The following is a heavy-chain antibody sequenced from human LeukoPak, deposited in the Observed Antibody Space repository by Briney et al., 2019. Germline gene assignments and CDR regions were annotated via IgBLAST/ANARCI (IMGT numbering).Heavy chain of an antibody. CDR1: GGSFSCYY. Sequence: PSETPSLTCAVYGGSFSCYYWSWIRQPPGKGLEWIGEINHSGSTNYNPSLKSRVTISVDTYKNQFSLKLSSVTAADTAVYYCARGFSVSSGYYYKPLHRYFDYWGQGTLVTVSS. CDR2: INHSGST. J-gene: IGHJ4*02. D-gene: IGHD3-22*01. CDR3: ARGFSVSSGYYYKPLHRYFDY. V-gene: IGHV4-34*01.